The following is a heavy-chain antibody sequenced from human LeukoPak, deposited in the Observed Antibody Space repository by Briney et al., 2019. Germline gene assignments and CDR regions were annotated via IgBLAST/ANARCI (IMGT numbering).Heavy chain of an antibody. D-gene: IGHD3-22*01. CDR3: ARDYGEYYYDSSGYYGGFDY. J-gene: IGHJ4*02. CDR2: ISSDGINK. V-gene: IGHV3-30*04. CDR1: GFTFSSYA. Sequence: GGSLRLSCAASGFTFSSYAMHWVRQAPGTELEWVAVISSDGINKHYADAVKGRFTISRDNAKNSLYLQMNSLRAEDTAVYYCARDYGEYYYDSSGYYGGFDYWGQGTLVTVSS.